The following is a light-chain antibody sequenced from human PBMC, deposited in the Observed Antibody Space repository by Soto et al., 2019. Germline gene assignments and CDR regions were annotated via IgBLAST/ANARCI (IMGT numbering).Light chain of an antibody. CDR3: QQYDNWPPWT. CDR2: GAS. J-gene: IGKJ1*01. V-gene: IGKV3-15*01. Sequence: EILMTQSPATLSVSPGERATLSCRASQSITINLAWYQQRPGQAPRLLIYGASTRATGIPARFSGSGSGTEFTLTISSLQSEEFGIYYCQQYDNWPPWTFGQGTKVEIK. CDR1: QSITIN.